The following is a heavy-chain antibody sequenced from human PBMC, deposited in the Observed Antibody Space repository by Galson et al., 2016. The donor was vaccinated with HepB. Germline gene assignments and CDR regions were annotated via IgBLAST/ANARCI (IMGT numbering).Heavy chain of an antibody. V-gene: IGHV3-13*01. J-gene: IGHJ6*04. Sequence: SLRLSCAASGFTFSIHDMHWVRQVTGKGLEWVSAIETAGETYYPDSVKGRFTISRENAKTSLYLQMNDLGGGDTAVYYCERGKSLFTMPRNFGLDGWSKGTTVTVSS. CDR1: GFTFSIHD. CDR3: ERGKSLFTMPRNFGLDG. CDR2: IETAGET. D-gene: IGHD1-14*01.